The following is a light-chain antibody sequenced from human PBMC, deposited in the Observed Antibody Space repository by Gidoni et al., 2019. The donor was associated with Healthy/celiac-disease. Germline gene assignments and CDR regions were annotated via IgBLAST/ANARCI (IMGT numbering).Light chain of an antibody. CDR1: QSVRSH. V-gene: IGKV3-15*01. CDR3: QQYNNWPRGYT. CDR2: GAS. Sequence: EIVMTQSPATLSVSTGERATLSCRASQSVRSHLAWYQQKPGQATRLLIYGASTRATGIPARFSGSGSGTEFTLTISSLQSEDFAVYYCQQYNNWPRGYTFGQGTKLEIK. J-gene: IGKJ2*01.